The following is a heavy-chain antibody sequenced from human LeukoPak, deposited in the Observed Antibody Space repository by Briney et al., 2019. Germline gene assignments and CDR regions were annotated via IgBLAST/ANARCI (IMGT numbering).Heavy chain of an antibody. J-gene: IGHJ6*02. CDR1: GYTFTSYG. CDR3: ARDRPFGVVILDYYYGMDV. CDR2: ISAYNGNT. V-gene: IGHV1-18*01. Sequence: SVKVSCMASGYTFTSYGISWVRQAPGQGLEWMGWISAYNGNTNYAQKLQGRVTMTTDTSTSTAYMELRSLRSDDTAVYYCARDRPFGVVILDYYYGMDVWGQGTTVTVSS. D-gene: IGHD3-3*01.